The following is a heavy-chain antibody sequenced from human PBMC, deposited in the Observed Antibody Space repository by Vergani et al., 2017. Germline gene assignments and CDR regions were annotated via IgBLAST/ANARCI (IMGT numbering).Heavy chain of an antibody. CDR3: ARQSRVGATRRWAHYFDY. CDR2: IYYSGST. Sequence: QVQLQESGPGLVKPSQTLSLTCTVSGGSISSGGYYWSWIRQHPGKGLEWIGYIYYSGSTYYNPSLKSRVTISVDTSKNQFSLKLSSVPAADTAVYYCARQSRVGATRRWAHYFDYWGQGTLVTVSS. J-gene: IGHJ4*02. CDR1: GGSISSGGYY. D-gene: IGHD1-26*01. V-gene: IGHV4-31*03.